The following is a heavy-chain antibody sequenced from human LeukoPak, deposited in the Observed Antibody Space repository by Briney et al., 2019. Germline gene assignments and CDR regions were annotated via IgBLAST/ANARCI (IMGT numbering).Heavy chain of an antibody. V-gene: IGHV3-7*01. CDR3: VRDAPGREGPHY. CDR2: INKDGGET. J-gene: IGHJ4*02. Sequence: PGGSLRLSCAASGFTFSSYWMNWVRQAPGKGLEWVANINKDGGETHYVDSVKGRFTISRDNAKNSLSLQMNSLRDEDTAVYHCVRDAPGREGPHYWGQGTLVTVSS. CDR1: GFTFSSYW.